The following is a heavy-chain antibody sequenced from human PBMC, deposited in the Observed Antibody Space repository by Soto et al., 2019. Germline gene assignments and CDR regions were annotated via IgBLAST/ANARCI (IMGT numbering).Heavy chain of an antibody. CDR3: ARVSMSISTSWVRGGMDV. Sequence: QVQLVQSGAEVKKPGSSVKVSCKASGGTFSSYAISWVRQAPGQGLEWMGGIIPIFGTANYAQKFQDRVTITADESTSTAYMELSSLRSEDTAVYYCARVSMSISTSWVRGGMDVWGQGTTVTVSS. J-gene: IGHJ6*02. V-gene: IGHV1-69*12. CDR1: GGTFSSYA. D-gene: IGHD2-2*01. CDR2: IIPIFGTA.